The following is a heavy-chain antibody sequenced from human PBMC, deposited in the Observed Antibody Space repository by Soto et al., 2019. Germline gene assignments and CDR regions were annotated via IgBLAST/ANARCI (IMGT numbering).Heavy chain of an antibody. CDR1: GYTFTSYG. D-gene: IGHD3-22*01. Sequence: GASVKVSCKASGYTFTSYGISWVRQAPGQGLEWMGWISAYNGNTNYAQKPQGRVTMTTDTSTSTAYMELRSLRSDDTAVYYCARSSGVVVNDAFDIWGQGTMVTVSS. CDR2: ISAYNGNT. J-gene: IGHJ3*02. V-gene: IGHV1-18*01. CDR3: ARSSGVVVNDAFDI.